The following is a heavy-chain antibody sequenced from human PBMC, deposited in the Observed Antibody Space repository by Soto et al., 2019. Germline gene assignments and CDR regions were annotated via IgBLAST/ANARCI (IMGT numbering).Heavy chain of an antibody. Sequence: GGSLRLSCAASGFTFSSYSMNWVRQAPGKGLEWVSSISSSSSYIYYADSVKGRFTISRDNAKNSLYLQMNSLRAEDTAVYYCARDQHETPVWSGSSFDYWGQGTLVTVSS. CDR2: ISSSSSYI. J-gene: IGHJ4*02. CDR3: ARDQHETPVWSGSSFDY. V-gene: IGHV3-21*01. CDR1: GFTFSSYS. D-gene: IGHD3-3*01.